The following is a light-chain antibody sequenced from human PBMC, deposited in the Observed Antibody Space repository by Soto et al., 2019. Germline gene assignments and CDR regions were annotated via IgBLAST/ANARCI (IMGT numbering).Light chain of an antibody. V-gene: IGKV1-39*01. CDR2: AAS. J-gene: IGKJ2*01. Sequence: DIQMTQSPSSLSASVGDRVTITCRANQTITRYLSWYQQKPGTAPKLLIYAASSLQEGVPSRFRGRGSGTDFALTISHLQPEDFAAYPCQQSFRFPVTFGQGTNVQMK. CDR1: QTITRY. CDR3: QQSFRFPVT.